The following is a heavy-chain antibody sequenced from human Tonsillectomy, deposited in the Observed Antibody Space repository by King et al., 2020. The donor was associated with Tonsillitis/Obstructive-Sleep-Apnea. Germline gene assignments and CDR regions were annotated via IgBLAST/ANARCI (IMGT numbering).Heavy chain of an antibody. CDR3: ARYCHYYFDY. Sequence: VQLQQWGAGLLKPSETLSLTCAVYGGSFSGYYWSWIRQPPGKGLEWIVEINHSGSTNYNPSLKSRGTISVDTSKNQFSLKLSSVTAADTAVYYCARYCHYYFDYWGQGTLVTVSS. D-gene: IGHD2-21*02. V-gene: IGHV4-34*01. CDR2: INHSGST. CDR1: GGSFSGYY. J-gene: IGHJ4*02.